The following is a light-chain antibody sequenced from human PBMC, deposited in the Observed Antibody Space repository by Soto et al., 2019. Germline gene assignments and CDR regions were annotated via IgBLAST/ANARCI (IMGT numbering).Light chain of an antibody. CDR1: SSDVGGYNY. CDR3: SSYAGSNNYVL. CDR2: EVS. Sequence: QSALTQPPSASGSPGQSVTISCTGTSSDVGGYNYVSWYQQHPGTAPKLMIYEVSKRPSGVPDRFSGSKSGNTASLTVSGLQAEDEADYYCSSYAGSNNYVLFGGGTKLTVL. J-gene: IGLJ2*01. V-gene: IGLV2-8*01.